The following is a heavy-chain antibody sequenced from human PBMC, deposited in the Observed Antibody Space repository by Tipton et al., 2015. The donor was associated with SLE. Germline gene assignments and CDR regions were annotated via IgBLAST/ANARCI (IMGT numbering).Heavy chain of an antibody. CDR2: LYHRGST. J-gene: IGHJ5*02. Sequence: TLSLTCAVSGYSITSGDYWGWIRQPPGKGLEWVGSLYHRGSTYYNPSLKSRVTISTDTSKNEIYLKLTSVTATDTAVYFCAGDPYDSTWRNGWFDPWGQGTLVTVSS. V-gene: IGHV4-38-2*02. D-gene: IGHD6-13*01. CDR1: GYSITSGDY. CDR3: AGDPYDSTWRNGWFDP.